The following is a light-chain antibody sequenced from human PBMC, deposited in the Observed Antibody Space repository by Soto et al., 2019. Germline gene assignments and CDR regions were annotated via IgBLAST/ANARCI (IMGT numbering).Light chain of an antibody. CDR2: HAS. CDR3: QQRSHWPLT. J-gene: IGKJ1*01. V-gene: IGKV3-11*01. CDR1: QSVSSY. Sequence: EIVLTQSAATLSLSPGERATLSCRASQSVSSYFAWYQQKPGQAPRLLIYHASNRATGIPARFSGSGSGTDFTLTISSLEPEDFAVYYCQQRSHWPLTFGQGTKVEIK.